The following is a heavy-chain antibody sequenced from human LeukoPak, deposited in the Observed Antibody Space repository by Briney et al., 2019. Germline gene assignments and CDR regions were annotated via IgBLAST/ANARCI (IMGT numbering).Heavy chain of an antibody. D-gene: IGHD1-26*01. CDR1: GSSFASYW. J-gene: IGHJ4*02. Sequence: GESLRISCKGSGSSFASYWIVWLRQMPGKGLECMGIIYPGDSDTRYRPSFQGQVTISADKSISTAYLQWSGLKTSDTAMYYCATTTTRGIPHYFDYWGQGTLVTVSS. V-gene: IGHV5-51*01. CDR2: IYPGDSDT. CDR3: ATTTTRGIPHYFDY.